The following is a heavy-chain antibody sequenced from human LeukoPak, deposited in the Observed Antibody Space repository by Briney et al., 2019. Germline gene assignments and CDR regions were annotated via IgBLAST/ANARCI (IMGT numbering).Heavy chain of an antibody. CDR2: MNPNSGNT. V-gene: IGHV1-8*01. Sequence: ASVKVSCKASGYTFTSYDINWVRQATGQGLEWMGWMNPNSGNTGYAQKFQGRVTMTRNTSISTAYMELSSLRSEDTAVYYCARGRKTYYYGSGSYYYFDYWGQGTLVTVSS. D-gene: IGHD3-10*01. CDR1: GYTFTSYD. CDR3: ARGRKTYYYGSGSYYYFDY. J-gene: IGHJ4*02.